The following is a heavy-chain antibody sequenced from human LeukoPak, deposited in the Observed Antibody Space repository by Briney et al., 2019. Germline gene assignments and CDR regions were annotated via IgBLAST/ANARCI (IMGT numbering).Heavy chain of an antibody. D-gene: IGHD5-24*01. CDR3: AKKSRDGYNPFDY. CDR2: ISSSGESP. V-gene: IGHV3-23*01. CDR1: GFTFSRYA. J-gene: IGHJ4*02. Sequence: PGGSLRLSCAASGFTFSRYAMSWVRQGPGKGLEWVCGISSSGESPYYADSVEGRLTISRDNSKNMLHLEINSLRAEDTALYYCAKKSRDGYNPFDYLGQGTLVTVSS.